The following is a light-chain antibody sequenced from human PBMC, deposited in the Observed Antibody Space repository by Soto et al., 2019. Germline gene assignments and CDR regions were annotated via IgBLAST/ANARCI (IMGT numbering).Light chain of an antibody. CDR2: AAS. CDR3: QQYSISPYT. V-gene: IGKV3-20*01. Sequence: EIVLTQSPGTLSLSPGERATLSCRASQSVSSTYLAWYQQKPGQAPRLLIYAASSRATGIPDRFSGSGSGTDFTLTISRLEPEDFAVYYCQQYSISPYTFGQGTKLEIK. CDR1: QSVSSTY. J-gene: IGKJ2*01.